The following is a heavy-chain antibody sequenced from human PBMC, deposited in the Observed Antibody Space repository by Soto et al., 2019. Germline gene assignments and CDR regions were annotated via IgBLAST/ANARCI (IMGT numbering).Heavy chain of an antibody. J-gene: IGHJ4*02. CDR3: ARGIAVAGTILVPFDFDY. Sequence: QVQLQQSGPGLVKPSQTLSLTCAISGDSVSSNSAAWNWIRQSPSRGLEWLGRTYYRSKWYNDYAVSVTSRITINPDTSKNQFSLQLNSVTPEDTAVYYCARGIAVAGTILVPFDFDYWGQGTLVTVSS. D-gene: IGHD6-19*01. CDR2: TYYRSKWYN. V-gene: IGHV6-1*01. CDR1: GDSVSSNSAA.